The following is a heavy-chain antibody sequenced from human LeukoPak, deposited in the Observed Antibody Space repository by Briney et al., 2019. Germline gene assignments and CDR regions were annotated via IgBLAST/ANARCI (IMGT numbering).Heavy chain of an antibody. D-gene: IGHD3-9*01. CDR2: IYYSGST. J-gene: IGHJ4*02. CDR1: GGSVRSGSYY. CDR3: ARVAYFDVLTGYPSRNFDS. V-gene: IGHV4-61*01. Sequence: SETLSLTCIVSGGSVRSGSYYWSWIRRPPGKGLEWLGNIYYSGSTNYNPSFKSRVTISVDTSKNQFSLKLRSVTAADTAVYYCARVAYFDVLTGYPSRNFDSWGQGAPVTVSS.